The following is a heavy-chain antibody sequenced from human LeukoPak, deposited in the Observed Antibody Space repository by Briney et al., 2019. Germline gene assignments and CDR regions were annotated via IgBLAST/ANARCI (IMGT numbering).Heavy chain of an antibody. CDR3: AISMVRGVIHPN. V-gene: IGHV1-69-2*01. CDR1: GYAFTDYY. J-gene: IGHJ4*02. CDR2: VDPEDGET. D-gene: IGHD3-10*01. Sequence: GATVKISCKVSGYAFTDYYMHWVQQAPGKGLEWMGLVDPEDGETIYAEKFQGRVTITADTSTDTAYTELSSLRSEDTAVYYCAISMVRGVIHPNWGQGTLVTVSS.